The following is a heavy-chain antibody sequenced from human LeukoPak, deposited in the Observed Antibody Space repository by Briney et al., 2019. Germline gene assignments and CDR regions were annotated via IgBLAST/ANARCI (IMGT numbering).Heavy chain of an antibody. D-gene: IGHD3-9*01. CDR3: AREVYRADILTGYYGQNYWFDP. Sequence: SQTLSLTCTVSGGSISSGGYYWSWIRQHPGKGLEWIGYIYYSGSTYYNPSLKSRVTISVDTSKNQFSLKLSSVTAADTAVYYCAREVYRADILTGYYGQNYWFDPWGQGTLVTVSS. V-gene: IGHV4-31*03. CDR2: IYYSGST. CDR1: GGSISSGGYY. J-gene: IGHJ5*02.